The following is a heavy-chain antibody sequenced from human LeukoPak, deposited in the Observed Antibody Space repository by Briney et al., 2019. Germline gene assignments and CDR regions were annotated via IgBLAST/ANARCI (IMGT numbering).Heavy chain of an antibody. J-gene: IGHJ3*02. CDR2: INHSGST. Sequence: SETLSLTCAVYGGSFSGYYWSWIRQPPGKGLEWIGEINHSGSTNHNPSLKSRVTISVDTSKNQFSLKLSSVTAADTAVYYCARAVATSWGSAFDIWGQGTMVTVSS. V-gene: IGHV4-34*01. CDR1: GGSFSGYY. CDR3: ARAVATSWGSAFDI. D-gene: IGHD3-16*01.